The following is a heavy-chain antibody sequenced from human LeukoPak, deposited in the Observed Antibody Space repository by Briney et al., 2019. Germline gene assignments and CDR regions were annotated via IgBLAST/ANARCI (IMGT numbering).Heavy chain of an antibody. J-gene: IGHJ4*02. CDR3: ARDEDSGSLDFDH. CDR2: IKQDGSEK. D-gene: IGHD1-26*01. CDR1: GFTFSSYW. V-gene: IGHV3-7*01. Sequence: GGSLRLSCAASGFTFSSYWMSWARQAPGKGLEWVANIKQDGSEKYYVDSVKGRFTISRDNAKNSLYLQMNSLRAEDTAVYYCARDEDSGSLDFDHWGQGTLVTVSS.